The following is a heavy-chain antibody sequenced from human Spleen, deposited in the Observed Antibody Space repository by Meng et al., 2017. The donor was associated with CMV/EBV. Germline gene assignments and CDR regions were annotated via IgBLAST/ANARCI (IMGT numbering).Heavy chain of an antibody. V-gene: IGHV3-48*04. CDR2: ISSSGTIV. CDR1: GFTFNTYS. J-gene: IGHJ6*02. Sequence: GESLKISCAASGFTFNTYSMNWVRQAPGKGLEWVSYISSSGTIVYNADSVKGRFTISRDNAKNSLYLQMNSLRVEDTAIYYCTRALRKAAFRRGLDVWGQGTTVTVSS. D-gene: IGHD2-21*02. CDR3: TRALRKAAFRRGLDV.